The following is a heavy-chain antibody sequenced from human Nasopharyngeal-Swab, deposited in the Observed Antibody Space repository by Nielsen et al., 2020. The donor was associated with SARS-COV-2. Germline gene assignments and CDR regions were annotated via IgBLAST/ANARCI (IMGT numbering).Heavy chain of an antibody. Sequence: WIRQPPGKGLEWIGEIYPSGRTAYNPSLKSRVTISVDKSKNQFSLNLYSVTAADTAVYYCARKGTGVSAADYWGQGTLVTVSS. J-gene: IGHJ4*02. V-gene: IGHV4-4*02. CDR2: IYPSGRT. CDR3: ARKGTGVSAADY. D-gene: IGHD6-13*01.